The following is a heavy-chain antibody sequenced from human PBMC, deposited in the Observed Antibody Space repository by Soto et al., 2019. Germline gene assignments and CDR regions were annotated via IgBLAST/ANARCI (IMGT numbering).Heavy chain of an antibody. CDR3: ARIRSNYDFWSGYYSAAYFEY. Sequence: SGPTLVNPTQTLTLTCTFSGFSLSTSGMCVSWIRQPPGKALEWLALIDWDDDKYYSTSLKTRLTISKDTSKNQVVLTMTNMDPVDTATYYCARIRSNYDFWSGYYSAAYFEYWGQGTLVTVS. CDR2: IDWDDDK. D-gene: IGHD3-3*01. CDR1: GFSLSTSGMC. V-gene: IGHV2-70*01. J-gene: IGHJ4*02.